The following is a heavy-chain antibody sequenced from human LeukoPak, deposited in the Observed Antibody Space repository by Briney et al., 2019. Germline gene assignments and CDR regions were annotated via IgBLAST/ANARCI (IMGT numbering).Heavy chain of an antibody. CDR3: ASMTYYYDSSGYLNYFDY. Sequence: ASVKVSCKASGYTFTGYYMHWVRQAPGQGLEWMGWINPNSGGTNYAQKFQGRVTMTRDTSISTAYTELSRLRSDDTAVYYCASMTYYYDSSGYLNYFDYWGQGTLVTVSS. CDR2: INPNSGGT. D-gene: IGHD3-22*01. V-gene: IGHV1-2*02. CDR1: GYTFTGYY. J-gene: IGHJ4*02.